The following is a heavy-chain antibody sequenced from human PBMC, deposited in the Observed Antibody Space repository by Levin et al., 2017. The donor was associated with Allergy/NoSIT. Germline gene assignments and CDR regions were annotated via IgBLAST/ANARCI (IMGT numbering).Heavy chain of an antibody. V-gene: IGHV3-23*01. CDR1: GFTFSSYA. CDR3: ATRNYDFWSGYYGTGTHDMDV. CDR2: ISGSGGST. J-gene: IGHJ6*03. D-gene: IGHD3-3*01. Sequence: RSGGSLRLSCAASGFTFSSYAMSWVRQAPGKGLEWVSAISGSGGSTYYADSVKGRFTISRDNSKNTLYLQMNSLRAEEKAVYYCATRNYDFWSGYYGTGTHDMDVWGKGTTVTVSS.